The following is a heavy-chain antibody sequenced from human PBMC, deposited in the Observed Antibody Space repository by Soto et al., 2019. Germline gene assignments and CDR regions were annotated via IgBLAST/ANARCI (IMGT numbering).Heavy chain of an antibody. V-gene: IGHV5-10-1*01. D-gene: IGHD2-8*01. CDR1: GYTFTTFW. CDR3: ARIYCTNATNDGWLDP. J-gene: IGHJ5*02. Sequence: GESLKISFTGFGYTFTTFWLSWVRQMPGKGLEGMGRIDPGDTYATDSPDFQGHVTISADKATSTAYLQWSSLKASDTAMYFWARIYCTNATNDGWLDPGGKGTLVTVSS. CDR2: IDPGDTYA.